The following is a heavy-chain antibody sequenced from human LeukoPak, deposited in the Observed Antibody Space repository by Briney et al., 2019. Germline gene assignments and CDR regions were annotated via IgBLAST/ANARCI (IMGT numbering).Heavy chain of an antibody. D-gene: IGHD3-22*01. Sequence: PGGSLRLSCAASGFTFSSYWMSWVRQAPGKRLEWVANIRQDGSEEFYVDSVKGRFTISRDNAKNSLYLQMNSLRAEDTAVYYCARDGDDSSGYYGDYWGQGTLVTVSS. CDR3: ARDGDDSSGYYGDY. CDR1: GFTFSSYW. CDR2: IRQDGSEE. V-gene: IGHV3-7*01. J-gene: IGHJ4*02.